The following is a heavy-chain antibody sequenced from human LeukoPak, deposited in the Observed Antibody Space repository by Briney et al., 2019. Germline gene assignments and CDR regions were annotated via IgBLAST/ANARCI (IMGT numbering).Heavy chain of an antibody. CDR2: INHSGST. V-gene: IGHV4-34*01. J-gene: IGHJ4*02. Sequence: SETLSLTCTVYGGSFSGYYWSWIRQPPGKGLEWIGEINHSGSTNYNPSLKSRVTISVDTSKNQFSLKLSSVTAADTAVYYCARGRSLLWFGHIDYWGQGTLVTVSS. CDR1: GGSFSGYY. D-gene: IGHD3-10*01. CDR3: ARGRSLLWFGHIDY.